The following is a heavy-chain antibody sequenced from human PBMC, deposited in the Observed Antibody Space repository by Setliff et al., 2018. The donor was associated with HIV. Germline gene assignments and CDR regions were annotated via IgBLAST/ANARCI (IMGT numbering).Heavy chain of an antibody. J-gene: IGHJ6*02. CDR1: GFTFSTYG. D-gene: IGHD4-17*01. CDR2: ISYDGTNK. Sequence: GESLKLSCAASGFTFSTYGMNWVRQAPGKGLEWVALISYDGTNKYYADSVKGRFTISRDTSKNTLYLQMNSLRAEDTAMYYCAKGRAYGDLYYYYGMDVWGQGTTVTVSS. V-gene: IGHV3-30*18. CDR3: AKGRAYGDLYYYYGMDV.